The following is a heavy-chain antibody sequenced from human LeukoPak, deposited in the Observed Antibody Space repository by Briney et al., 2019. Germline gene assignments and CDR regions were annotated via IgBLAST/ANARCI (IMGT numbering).Heavy chain of an antibody. CDR1: GYIFTSYD. J-gene: IGHJ6*02. D-gene: IGHD3-3*01. CDR2: MNPNSGNT. CDR3: ARVPAKGPRHLEWLHSYYYYYGMDV. Sequence: GPSVKVSCKASGYIFTSYDINWVRQATGQGLEWMGWMNPNSGNTGYAQKFQGRVTMTRNTSISTAYMELSSLRSEDTAVYYCARVPAKGPRHLEWLHSYYYYYGMDVWGQGTTVTVSS. V-gene: IGHV1-8*01.